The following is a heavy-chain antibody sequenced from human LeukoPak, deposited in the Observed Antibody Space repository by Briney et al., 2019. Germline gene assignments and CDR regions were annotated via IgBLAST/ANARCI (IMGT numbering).Heavy chain of an antibody. CDR2: INPNSGGT. V-gene: IGHV1-2*06. Sequence: ASVKVSCKASGYTFTGYYMHWVRQAPGQGLEWMGRINPNSGGTNYAQKFQGRVTMTRDTSISTAYMELSSLRSEDTAVYYYARDYNYDSSAHDDALDIWGQGTRVTVSS. CDR1: GYTFTGYY. D-gene: IGHD3-22*01. CDR3: ARDYNYDSSAHDDALDI. J-gene: IGHJ3*02.